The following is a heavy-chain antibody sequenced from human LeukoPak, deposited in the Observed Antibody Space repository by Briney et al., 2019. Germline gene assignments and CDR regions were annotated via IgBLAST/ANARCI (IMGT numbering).Heavy chain of an antibody. CDR1: GGSFSGYY. CDR2: INHSGST. J-gene: IGHJ5*02. CDR3: ARGSFRTFGGVRQGSWFDP. V-gene: IGHV4-34*01. Sequence: PSETLSLTCAVYGGSFSGYYWSWIRQPPGKGLEWIGEINHSGSTNYNPSLKSRVTISVDTSKNQFSLKLSSVTAADTAVYYCARGSFRTFGGVRQGSWFDPWGQGTLVTVSS. D-gene: IGHD3-16*01.